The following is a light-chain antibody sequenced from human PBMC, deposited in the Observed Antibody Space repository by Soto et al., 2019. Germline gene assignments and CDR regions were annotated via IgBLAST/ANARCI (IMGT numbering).Light chain of an antibody. J-gene: IGKJ2*01. V-gene: IGKV3-20*01. CDR3: QQYARSPAT. CDR1: QSVTSGY. CDR2: GAS. Sequence: EIVLTQSPGTLSLSPGERATLSCRASQSVTSGYLAWYQQRPGQAPRHLIHGASSRASGIPDRFIGSGSGTDFTLTISRLEPEDFAVYHCQQYARSPATFGQGTKLEIK.